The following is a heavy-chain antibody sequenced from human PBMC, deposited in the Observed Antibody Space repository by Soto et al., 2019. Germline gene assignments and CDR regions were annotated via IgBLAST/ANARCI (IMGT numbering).Heavy chain of an antibody. CDR2: MYYSGNT. CDR1: GFSISSGYY. V-gene: IGHV4-38-2*01. CDR3: ARVPSYSTWDFYVDY. J-gene: IGHJ4*02. D-gene: IGHD4-4*01. Sequence: PSETLSLTCDVSGFSISSGYYWGWIRQPPGKGLEWIGSMYYSGNTYYNPSLKSRVTISVDTSKNQFSLKLSSVTAADTAVYYWARVPSYSTWDFYVDYWGQGTLVTVSS.